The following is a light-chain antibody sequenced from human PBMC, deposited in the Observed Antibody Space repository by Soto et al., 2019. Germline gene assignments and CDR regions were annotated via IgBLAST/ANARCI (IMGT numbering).Light chain of an antibody. CDR2: GAS. CDR1: QSVSSNF. J-gene: IGKJ2*01. CDR3: QHYGPPRYT. V-gene: IGKV3-20*01. Sequence: EIVLTQSPGTLSLSPGERATLYCRASQSVSSNFLAWYQQKPGQPPRLLMYGASSRATSIPDRFSGSGSGTDFTLTISRLEPEDFAVYYCQHYGPPRYTFGQGTKLEIK.